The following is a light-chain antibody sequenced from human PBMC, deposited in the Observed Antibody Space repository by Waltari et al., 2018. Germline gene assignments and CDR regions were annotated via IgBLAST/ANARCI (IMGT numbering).Light chain of an antibody. Sequence: EIVLTQSPGTLSLSPGERATLSRRASQSVSRFLAWYQQRPGQAPRLRIYGASNRATGIPDRFSGSGSGTDFNLTISRLEPEDFAMYYCQMYVRLPVTFGQGTKVEIK. J-gene: IGKJ1*01. CDR2: GAS. CDR3: QMYVRLPVT. CDR1: QSVSRF. V-gene: IGKV3-20*01.